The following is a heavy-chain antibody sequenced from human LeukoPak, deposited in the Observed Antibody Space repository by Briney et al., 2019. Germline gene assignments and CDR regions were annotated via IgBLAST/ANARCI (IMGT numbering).Heavy chain of an antibody. CDR3: AKVRSSYGLKGYYYYYMDV. CDR2: IRYDGSNE. CDR1: GFTFSSYG. J-gene: IGHJ6*03. Sequence: GGSLRLSCAASGFTFSSYGMHWVRQAPGKGLEWVAFIRYDGSNEYYADSVKGRFTISRDNSKNTLYLQMNSLRAEDTAVYYCAKVRSSYGLKGYYYYYMDVWGKGTTVTVSS. D-gene: IGHD5-18*01. V-gene: IGHV3-30*02.